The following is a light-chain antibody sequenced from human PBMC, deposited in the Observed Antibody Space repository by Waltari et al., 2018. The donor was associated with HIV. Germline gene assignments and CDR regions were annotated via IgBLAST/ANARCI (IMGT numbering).Light chain of an antibody. CDR3: CSYAGSSTLI. J-gene: IGLJ2*01. CDR2: EVS. V-gene: IGLV2-23*02. CDR1: SSDVGSYNL. Sequence: QSALTQPASVAGSPGQSITISCTGTSSDVGSYNLVSWYQQHPGKVPNLMIYEVSKRPSGGSYRFSGSKSGDTASLTISGRQAEDEADYYCCSYAGSSTLIYGGGTKLTVL.